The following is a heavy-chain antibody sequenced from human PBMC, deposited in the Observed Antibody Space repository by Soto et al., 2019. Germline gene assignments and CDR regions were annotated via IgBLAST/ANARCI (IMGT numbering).Heavy chain of an antibody. D-gene: IGHD2-2*02. Sequence: LRLSCAASGFTFSSYAMSWVRQAPGKGLEWVSAISGSGGSTYYADSVKGRFTISRDNSKNTLYLQMNSLRAEDTAVYYCAKDPGGGDIVVVVPAAISYWGQGTLVTVSS. V-gene: IGHV3-23*01. J-gene: IGHJ4*02. CDR2: ISGSGGST. CDR3: AKDPGGGDIVVVVPAAISY. CDR1: GFTFSSYA.